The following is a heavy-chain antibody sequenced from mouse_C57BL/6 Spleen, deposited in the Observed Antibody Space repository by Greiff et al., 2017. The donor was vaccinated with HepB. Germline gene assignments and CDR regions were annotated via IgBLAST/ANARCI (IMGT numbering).Heavy chain of an antibody. V-gene: IGHV1-72*01. D-gene: IGHD4-1*01. CDR2: IDPSSGGT. CDR3: ASNCDVYWYFDV. Sequence: VQLQQPGAELVKPGASVKLSCKASGYTFTSYWMHWVKQRPGRGLEWIGRIDPSSGGTKYNEKFKGKATLTVDKPSSTAYMQLSSLTSEDSAVYYCASNCDVYWYFDVWGTGTTVTVAS. CDR1: GYTFTSYW. J-gene: IGHJ1*03.